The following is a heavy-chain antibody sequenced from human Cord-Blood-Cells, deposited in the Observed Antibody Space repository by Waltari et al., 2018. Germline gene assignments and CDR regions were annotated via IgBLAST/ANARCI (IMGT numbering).Heavy chain of an antibody. CDR2: IYYRGST. Sequence: QVQLQESGPGLVKPSETLSLTCTVSGGSISSYYWSWIRQPPGKGLEWIGYIYYRGSTNYIPSLKSRVTISVDTSKNQFSLKLSSVTAADTAVYYCARDRAYYGSGSYYFDIWGQGTMVTVSS. D-gene: IGHD3-10*01. CDR3: ARDRAYYGSGSYYFDI. J-gene: IGHJ3*02. CDR1: GGSISSYY. V-gene: IGHV4-59*01.